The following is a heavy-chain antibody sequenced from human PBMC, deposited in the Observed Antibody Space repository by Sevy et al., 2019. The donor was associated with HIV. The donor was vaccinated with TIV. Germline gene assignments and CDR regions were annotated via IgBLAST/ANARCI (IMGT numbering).Heavy chain of an antibody. Sequence: ASVKVSCKASGYTLSSYDINWVRQATGQGLEWMGWMNPDSGRRGYAPKFQGRVTMTTNTSIGTAYMELRSLRSEDSAVYYCARADLDSITFFYYYGMDVWGQGTTVTVSS. J-gene: IGHJ6*02. CDR3: ARADLDSITFFYYYGMDV. CDR2: MNPDSGRR. D-gene: IGHD3-3*02. CDR1: GYTLSSYD. V-gene: IGHV1-8*01.